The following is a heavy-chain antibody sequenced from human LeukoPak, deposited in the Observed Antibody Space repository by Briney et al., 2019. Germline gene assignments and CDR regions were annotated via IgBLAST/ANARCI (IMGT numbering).Heavy chain of an antibody. J-gene: IGHJ4*02. CDR1: GGSFSGYY. CDR3: ARSSGWQSAVFDY. D-gene: IGHD6-19*01. Sequence: SETLSLTCAVYGGSFSGYYWSWIRQPPGKGLEWIGEINHSGSTNYNPSLKSRVTISVGTSMNQFSLKLSSVTAADTAVYYCARSSGWQSAVFDYWGQGNLVTVSS. CDR2: INHSGST. V-gene: IGHV4-34*01.